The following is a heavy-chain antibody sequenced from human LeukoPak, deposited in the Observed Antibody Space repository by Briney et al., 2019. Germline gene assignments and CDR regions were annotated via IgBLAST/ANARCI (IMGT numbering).Heavy chain of an antibody. J-gene: IGHJ4*02. CDR3: AKDRYSYAFEYSDS. D-gene: IGHD5-18*01. CDR2: ITSSSSSM. V-gene: IGHV3-21*01. CDR1: GFTFSIYT. Sequence: GGSLRLSCVASGFTFSIYTMSWVRQAPGKGLEWVSSITSSSSSMYSADSVKGRLTISRDNSKNTLSLQVSSLRTEDTAVYYCAKDRYSYAFEYSDSWGQGTLVTVSS.